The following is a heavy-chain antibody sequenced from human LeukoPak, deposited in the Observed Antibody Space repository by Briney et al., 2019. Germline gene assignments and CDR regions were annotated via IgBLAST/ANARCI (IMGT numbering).Heavy chain of an antibody. CDR3: ARGLGIAAPRY. V-gene: IGHV4-34*01. CDR1: GGSFSGYY. Sequence: PSETLSLTCAVYGGSFSGYYWSWIRQPPGKGLEWIGEINHSGSTNYNPSLKSRVTISVDTSKNQFSLKLSSVTAADTAVYYCARGLGIAAPRYWGQGTLVTVSP. J-gene: IGHJ4*02. CDR2: INHSGST. D-gene: IGHD6-6*01.